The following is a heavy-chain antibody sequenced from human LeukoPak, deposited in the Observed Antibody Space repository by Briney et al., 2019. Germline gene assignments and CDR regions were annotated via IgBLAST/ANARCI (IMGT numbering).Heavy chain of an antibody. V-gene: IGHV4-59*11. CDR3: ARLLDNDSSGDPDTFDV. CDR2: IYYSGRT. J-gene: IGHJ3*01. CDR1: GGSISSHY. D-gene: IGHD3-22*01. Sequence: SETLSLTCTGSGGSISSHYWSWIRQPPGKGLEWIGFIYYSGRTRYNPSLQSRVTISADTSKSHLALKLTSVTAADTDVYSCARLLDNDSSGDPDTFDVWGQGIMVTVSS.